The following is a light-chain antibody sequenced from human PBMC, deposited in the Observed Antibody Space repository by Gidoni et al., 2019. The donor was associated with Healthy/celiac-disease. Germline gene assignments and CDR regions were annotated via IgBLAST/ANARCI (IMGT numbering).Light chain of an antibody. J-gene: IGKJ3*01. CDR3: QQYDNLT. CDR1: QDISNY. CDR2: DAS. Sequence: STASLSASVGDRVTITCQASQDISNYLNWYQQKPGKAPKLLIYDASNLETGVPSRFSGSGSGTDFTFTISSLQPEVIATYYCQQYDNLTFGPGTKVDIK. V-gene: IGKV1-33*01.